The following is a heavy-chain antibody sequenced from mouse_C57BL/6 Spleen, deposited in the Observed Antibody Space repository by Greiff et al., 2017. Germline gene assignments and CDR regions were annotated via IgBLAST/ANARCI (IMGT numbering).Heavy chain of an antibody. Sequence: QVQLQQPVAELVRPGSSVQLSCKPSVYTFTSYWMHWVKRRPIQGLEWIGNIDPSDSETHYNQKFKDKATLTVDKSSSTAYMQLSSLTSEDSAVYYCAREGSYRYFDVWGTGATVTVSS. D-gene: IGHD2-12*01. CDR2: IDPSDSET. V-gene: IGHV1-52*01. CDR1: VYTFTSYW. CDR3: AREGSYRYFDV. J-gene: IGHJ1*03.